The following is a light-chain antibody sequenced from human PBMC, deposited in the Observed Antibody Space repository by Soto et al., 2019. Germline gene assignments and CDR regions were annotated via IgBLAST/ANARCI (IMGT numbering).Light chain of an antibody. CDR1: QSLVHSDGNTY. J-gene: IGKJ1*01. CDR2: KIS. Sequence: DIVLTQAPLSSPVTLGQPASISCRSSQSLVHSDGNTYLSWLHQRPGQPPRLLIYKISKRFSGVRDRFSGSGAGTDFPLTITRVEAEDVGVYYCMQATHSPWAFGQGTKVEIK. V-gene: IGKV2-24*01. CDR3: MQATHSPWA.